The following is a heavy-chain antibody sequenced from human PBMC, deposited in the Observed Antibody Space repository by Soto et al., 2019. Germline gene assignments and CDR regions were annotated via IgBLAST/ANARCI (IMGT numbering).Heavy chain of an antibody. CDR1: GGSFSGYY. D-gene: IGHD3-10*01. Sequence: PSETLSLTCAVYGGSFSGYYWSWIRQPPGKGLEWIGEINHSGSTNYNPSLKSRVTTSVDTSKNQFSLKLSSVTAADTAVYYCASSMVRGVPRYYYYGMDVWGQGTTVTVSS. V-gene: IGHV4-34*01. J-gene: IGHJ6*02. CDR2: INHSGST. CDR3: ASSMVRGVPRYYYYGMDV.